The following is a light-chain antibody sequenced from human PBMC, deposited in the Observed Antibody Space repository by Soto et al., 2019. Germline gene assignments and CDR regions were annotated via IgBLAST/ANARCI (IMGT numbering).Light chain of an antibody. CDR1: QSVSSN. CDR3: QQYNKWPPWT. Sequence: EIVMTQSPATLSVSPGERATLSCRASQSVSSNLAWYQQKLGQAPRLLIYGASTRATGIPARFSGSGSGTEFTLTISSLQSEDFAVYYCQQYNKWPPWTFGQGTKVEI. V-gene: IGKV3-15*01. CDR2: GAS. J-gene: IGKJ1*01.